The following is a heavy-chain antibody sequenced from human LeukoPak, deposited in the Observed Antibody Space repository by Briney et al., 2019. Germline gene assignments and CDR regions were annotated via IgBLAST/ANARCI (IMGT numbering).Heavy chain of an antibody. CDR1: GFIFSSYE. CDR2: IDSSGSSI. J-gene: IGHJ4*02. CDR3: ARKLTGTTFFDY. D-gene: IGHD1-1*01. Sequence: GGSLRLSCAASGFIFSSYEMNWVRQAPGKGLEWVSYIDSSGSSIYADSVKGRFTISRDNAKNYLQMNSLRAEDTAVYYCARKLTGTTFFDYWGQGTLLTVSS. V-gene: IGHV3-48*03.